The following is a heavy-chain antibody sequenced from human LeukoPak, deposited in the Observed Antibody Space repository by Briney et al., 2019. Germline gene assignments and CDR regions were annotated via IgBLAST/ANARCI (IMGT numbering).Heavy chain of an antibody. Sequence: SGTLSLTCAVSGGSISSSNWWSWVRQPPGKGLEWIGEIYHSGSTNYNPSLKSRVTISVGKSKNQFSLKLSSVTAADTAVYYCARAGGFFSPFGYWGQGTLVTVSS. CDR2: IYHSGST. CDR3: ARAGGFFSPFGY. CDR1: GGSISSSNW. V-gene: IGHV4-4*02. J-gene: IGHJ4*02. D-gene: IGHD3-3*01.